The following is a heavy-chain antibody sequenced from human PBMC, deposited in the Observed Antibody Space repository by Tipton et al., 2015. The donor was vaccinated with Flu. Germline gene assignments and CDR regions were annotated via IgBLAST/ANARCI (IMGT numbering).Heavy chain of an antibody. CDR2: IYPDDSDT. V-gene: IGHV5-51*01. D-gene: IGHD1-26*01. J-gene: IGHJ4*02. Sequence: QLVQSGAEVKKPGESLKISCKASGYSFNIYWIAWVRQMPGKGLEWMGIIYPDDSDTRYSPSFQGQVTISVDKSISTAYLQWSSLKASDTAIYYCARQVAATYSSDYWGQGTLVTVSP. CDR1: GYSFNIYW. CDR3: ARQVAATYSSDY.